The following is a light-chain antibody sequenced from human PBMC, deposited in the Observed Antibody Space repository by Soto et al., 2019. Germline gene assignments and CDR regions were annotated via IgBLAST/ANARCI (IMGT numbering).Light chain of an antibody. CDR3: SSYTSGFYV. CDR2: DVS. CDR1: SSDVGGYNY. J-gene: IGLJ1*01. Sequence: SVASHPATVSGSPGQSSTISCTGTSSDVGGYNYVSWYQQHPGKAPKLMIYDVSDRPSGVSNRFSGSKSGNTASLTISGLQAEDEADYYCSSYTSGFYVFGTGTKVTVL. V-gene: IGLV2-14*01.